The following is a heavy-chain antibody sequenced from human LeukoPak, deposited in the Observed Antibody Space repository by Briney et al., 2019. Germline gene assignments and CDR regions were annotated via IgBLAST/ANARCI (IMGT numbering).Heavy chain of an antibody. J-gene: IGHJ4*02. V-gene: IGHV3-21*01. CDR2: ISSSTSYI. CDR1: GFTFSSYS. D-gene: IGHD4-17*01. CDR3: ARAGGSTVSHSDY. Sequence: GESLRLSCAASGFTFSSYSMNWIRQAPGKGLEWVSSISSSTSYIYYADSVKGRFTISKDNAKNSLYLQMNSLRAEDTAVYYCARAGGSTVSHSDYWGQGTLVTVSS.